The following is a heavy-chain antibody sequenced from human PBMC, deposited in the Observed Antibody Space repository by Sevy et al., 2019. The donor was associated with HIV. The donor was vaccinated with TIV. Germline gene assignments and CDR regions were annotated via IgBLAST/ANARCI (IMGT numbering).Heavy chain of an antibody. CDR1: GFIVNTNY. D-gene: IGHD2-8*01. CDR2: IYTSGKT. J-gene: IGHJ4*02. CDR3: ATRQGTLSQWALHY. V-gene: IGHV3-53*01. Sequence: GGSLRLSCVASGFIVNTNYMAWVRQTPGRGLQYVSLIYTSGKTYYTDSVKGRFTISRDDSRNTVFLEMNKLRVEDTAFYYCATRQGTLSQWALHYWGQGALVTVSS.